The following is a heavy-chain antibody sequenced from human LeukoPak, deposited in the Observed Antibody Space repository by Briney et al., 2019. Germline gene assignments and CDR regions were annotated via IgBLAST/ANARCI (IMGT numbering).Heavy chain of an antibody. CDR2: INPNSGGT. CDR1: GYTFNGYY. D-gene: IGHD3-9*01. Sequence: ASVKVSCKTSGYTFNGYYMHWVRQAPGQGLEWMGWINPNSGGTNYAQKFQGRVTMTRDTSISTAYMELSRLRSDDTAVYYCARRSVLRYFDWFGYWGQGTLVTVSS. CDR3: ARRSVLRYFDWFGY. J-gene: IGHJ5*01. V-gene: IGHV1-2*02.